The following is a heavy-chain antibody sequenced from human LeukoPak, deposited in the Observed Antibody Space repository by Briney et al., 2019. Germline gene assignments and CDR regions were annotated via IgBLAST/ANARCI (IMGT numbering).Heavy chain of an antibody. D-gene: IGHD3-16*01. V-gene: IGHV4-39*01. Sequence: SETLSLTCTVSGGSISTSDYYWGWLRQPPGKGLEWIGSLYYSGLTYYNPSLKSRVTISVDTSRNQFSLKLSSVTAADTAVYYCARKRKGAYDFDYWGQGTLVTVSS. CDR2: LYYSGLT. J-gene: IGHJ4*02. CDR1: GGSISTSDYY. CDR3: ARKRKGAYDFDY.